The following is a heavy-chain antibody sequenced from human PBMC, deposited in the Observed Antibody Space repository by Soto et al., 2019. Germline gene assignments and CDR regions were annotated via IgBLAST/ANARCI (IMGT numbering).Heavy chain of an antibody. Sequence: SETLSLTCTVSGGSISSYYWSWIRQPPGKGLEWIGYIYYSGSTNHNPSLKSRVTISVDTSKNQFSLKLSSVTAADTAVYYCARGRGMDVWGQGTTVTVSS. J-gene: IGHJ6*02. V-gene: IGHV4-59*12. CDR2: IYYSGST. CDR3: ARGRGMDV. CDR1: GGSISSYY.